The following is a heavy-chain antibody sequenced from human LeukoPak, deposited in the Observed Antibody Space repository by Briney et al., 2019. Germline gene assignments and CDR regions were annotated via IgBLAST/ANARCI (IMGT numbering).Heavy chain of an antibody. Sequence: GASVKVSCKASGYTFTGYYMHWVRQAPGQGLEWMGWINPNSGGTDYAQKFQGRVTMTRDTSISTAYMELSRLRSDDTAVYYCARRRGDITMIVVVYDYWGQGTLVTVSS. V-gene: IGHV1-2*02. J-gene: IGHJ4*02. CDR3: ARRRGDITMIVVVYDY. CDR1: GYTFTGYY. D-gene: IGHD3-22*01. CDR2: INPNSGGT.